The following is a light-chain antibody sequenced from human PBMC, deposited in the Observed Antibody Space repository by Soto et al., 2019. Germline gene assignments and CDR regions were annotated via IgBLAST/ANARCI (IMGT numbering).Light chain of an antibody. J-gene: IGKJ5*01. CDR2: GAS. Sequence: VLTQSPGPLSLSPGARATLSCRARQSVSSAYLAWYQQKPGQAPRLLIYGASSRATGLPDRFSGSGSGTDFTLTISRLEPGDFAVYYCQQFDTSPPSTFGQGTRLEIK. V-gene: IGKV3-20*01. CDR1: QSVSSAY. CDR3: QQFDTSPPST.